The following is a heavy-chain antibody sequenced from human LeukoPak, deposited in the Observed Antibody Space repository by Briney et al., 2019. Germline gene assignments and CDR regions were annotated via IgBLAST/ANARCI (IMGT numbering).Heavy chain of an antibody. Sequence: SETLSLTCAVSGYSISSGYYWGWIRPPPGKGLEWIGSIYHSGSTYYNPSLKSRVTISVDTSKNPFSLKLSSVTAADTAVYYCARMIVVVITPDYFDYWGQGTLVTVSS. CDR3: ARMIVVVITPDYFDY. D-gene: IGHD3-22*01. CDR1: GYSISSGYY. J-gene: IGHJ4*02. V-gene: IGHV4-38-2*01. CDR2: IYHSGST.